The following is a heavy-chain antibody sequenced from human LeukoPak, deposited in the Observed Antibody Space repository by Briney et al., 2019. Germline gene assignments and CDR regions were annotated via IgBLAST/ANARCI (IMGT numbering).Heavy chain of an antibody. Sequence: PSETLSLTCAVYGGSFSGYYWSWIRQPPGKGLEWIGEINHSGSTNYNPSLTSRVTISVDTSKNQFSLKLSSVTAADTAVYYCARRQWAYYGSGSYLHYWGQGTLVTVSS. CDR2: INHSGST. CDR3: ARRQWAYYGSGSYLHY. V-gene: IGHV4-34*01. J-gene: IGHJ4*02. D-gene: IGHD3-10*01. CDR1: GGSFSGYY.